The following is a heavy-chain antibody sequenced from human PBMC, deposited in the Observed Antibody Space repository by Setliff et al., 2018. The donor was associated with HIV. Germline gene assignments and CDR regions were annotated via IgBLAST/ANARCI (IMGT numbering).Heavy chain of an antibody. CDR3: ARVGLYGGYDYVNRAFDI. Sequence: AASVKVSCKASGYIFTIYAIHWVRQAPGQRLEWMGWINGGNGNTKYSQKFQGRVTITRDATASTAYMELTSLRSEDTAAYYCARVGLYGGYDYVNRAFDIWGQGTMVTVSS. CDR2: INGGNGNT. V-gene: IGHV1-3*01. CDR1: GYIFTIYA. J-gene: IGHJ3*02. D-gene: IGHD3-16*01.